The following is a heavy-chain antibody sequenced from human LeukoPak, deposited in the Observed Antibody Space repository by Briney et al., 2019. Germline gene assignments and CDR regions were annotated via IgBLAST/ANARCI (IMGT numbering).Heavy chain of an antibody. J-gene: IGHJ4*02. D-gene: IGHD2-15*01. CDR3: ARVIVAVEDFDY. CDR2: IYYSGST. V-gene: IGHV4-30-4*08. CDR1: GGSISSGDYY. Sequence: PSETLSLTCTVSGGSISSGDYYWSWIRQPPGKGLEWIGYIYYSGSTYYNPSLEGRVTISVDTSKNQFSLKLSSVTAADTAVYYCARVIVAVEDFDYWGQGTLVTVSS.